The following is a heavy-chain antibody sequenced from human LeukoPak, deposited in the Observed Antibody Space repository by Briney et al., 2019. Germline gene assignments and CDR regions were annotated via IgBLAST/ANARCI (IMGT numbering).Heavy chain of an antibody. Sequence: KPSETLSLTCAVYGESFSGYYWSWIRQPPGKGLEWIGEINHSGSTNYNPSLKSRVTISVDTSKNQFSLKLSSVTAADTAVYYCARAPEYYYGSGSYYNGSFDYWGQGTLVTVSS. D-gene: IGHD3-10*01. CDR1: GESFSGYY. J-gene: IGHJ4*02. CDR3: ARAPEYYYGSGSYYNGSFDY. V-gene: IGHV4-34*01. CDR2: INHSGST.